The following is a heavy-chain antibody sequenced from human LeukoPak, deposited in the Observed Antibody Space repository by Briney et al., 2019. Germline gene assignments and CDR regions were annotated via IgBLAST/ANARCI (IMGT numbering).Heavy chain of an antibody. CDR1: GFTFSTYG. J-gene: IGHJ4*02. CDR3: AKRGPGSPQSGKYYFDY. CDR2: ISGTAAAT. V-gene: IGHV3-23*01. Sequence: GGTLRLSCAASGFTFSTYGMTWVRQAPGRGLEWVSGISGTAAATFYGDSVKGRFTISRDNSKKTVYLQMNSLRAEDTAVYYCAKRGPGSPQSGKYYFDYWGQGTLVTVSS. D-gene: IGHD3-10*01.